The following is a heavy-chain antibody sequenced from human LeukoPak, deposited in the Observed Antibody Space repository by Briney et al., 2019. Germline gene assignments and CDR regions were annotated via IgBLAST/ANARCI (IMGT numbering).Heavy chain of an antibody. CDR2: ISSSSSYI. CDR3: ARKYCSSTSCYTLDFGY. V-gene: IGHV3-21*01. J-gene: IGHJ4*02. CDR1: GFTFGSYS. D-gene: IGHD2-2*02. Sequence: GGSLRLSCAASGFTFGSYSMNWVRQAPGKGLEWVSSISSSSSYIYYADSVKGRFTISRDNAKNSLYLQMNSLRAEDTAVYYCARKYCSSTSCYTLDFGYWGQGTLVTVSS.